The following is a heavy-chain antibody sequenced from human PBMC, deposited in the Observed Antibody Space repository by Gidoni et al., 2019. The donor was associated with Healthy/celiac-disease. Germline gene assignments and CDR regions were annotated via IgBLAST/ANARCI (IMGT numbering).Heavy chain of an antibody. D-gene: IGHD2-15*01. Sequence: QITLKESGPTLVKPTQTLTLTCTFSGFSLSTSGVGVGWIRQPPGKALEWLALIYWDDDKRYSPSLKSMLTIPKDPSKNQVVLTMTNMDPVDTATYYCAHSYYCSGCSCYDDGYGFDYWGQGTLVTVSS. V-gene: IGHV2-5*02. CDR3: AHSYYCSGCSCYDDGYGFDY. J-gene: IGHJ4*02. CDR2: IYWDDDK. CDR1: GFSLSTSGVG.